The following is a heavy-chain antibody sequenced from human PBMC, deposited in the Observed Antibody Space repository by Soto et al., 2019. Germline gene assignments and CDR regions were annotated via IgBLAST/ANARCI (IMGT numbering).Heavy chain of an antibody. V-gene: IGHV3-7*01. CDR1: GLSFSSSW. CDR2: INAVGSQV. CDR3: ACDPAWGSLGY. D-gene: IGHD7-27*01. Sequence: EVQLVESGGGLVQPGGSLRLSCEVSGLSFSSSWMSWVRQAPGKGLEWVADINAVGSQVLYAASVMGRFTVSRDNAKKELVLQMNGLRVEYKDFYYYACDPAWGSLGYWGLGTLVTVSS. J-gene: IGHJ4*02.